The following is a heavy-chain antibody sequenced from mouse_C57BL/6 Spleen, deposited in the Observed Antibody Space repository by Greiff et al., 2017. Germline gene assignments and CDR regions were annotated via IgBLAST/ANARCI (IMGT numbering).Heavy chain of an antibody. J-gene: IGHJ4*01. D-gene: IGHD3-3*01. CDR1: GYTFTSYW. Sequence: VQLQQPGAELVKPGASVKLSCKASGYTFTSYWMHWVKQRPGQGLEWIGMIHPNSGSTNYNEKFKSKATLTVDKSSSTAYMQLSSLTSEDSAVYYCARPGTDYYAMDYWGQGTSVTVSS. V-gene: IGHV1-64*01. CDR2: IHPNSGST. CDR3: ARPGTDYYAMDY.